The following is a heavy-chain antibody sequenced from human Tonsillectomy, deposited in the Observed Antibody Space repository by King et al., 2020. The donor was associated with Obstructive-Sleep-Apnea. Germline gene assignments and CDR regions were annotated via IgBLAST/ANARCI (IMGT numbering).Heavy chain of an antibody. CDR2: IYHSGST. CDR1: GGSISSGGYS. D-gene: IGHD3-10*01. V-gene: IGHV4-30-2*01. CDR3: ARQGLYGSGFGNWFDP. J-gene: IGHJ5*02. Sequence: QLQESGSGLVKPSQTLSLTCAVSGGSISSGGYSWSWIRQPPGKGLEWIGYIYHSGSTYSNPSLKMLVTISVDRAKNQFSLKLGSVTAADTAVYYCARQGLYGSGFGNWFDPWGQGTLVTVSS.